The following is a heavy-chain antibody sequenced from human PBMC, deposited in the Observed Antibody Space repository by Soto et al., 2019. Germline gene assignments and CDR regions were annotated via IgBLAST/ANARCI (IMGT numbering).Heavy chain of an antibody. CDR3: ARVRIVGAREIDF. Sequence: QVHLVQSGGEVKKPGASVKVSCKASGYTFNRHGITWVRQAPGQGLEWMGWISGYNGDINYEQKFQGRVTLSSDTLTSTVYLGLKSLRFDDTAVYYCARVRIVGAREIDFWGQGTLVTVSS. V-gene: IGHV1-18*01. CDR2: ISGYNGDI. CDR1: GYTFNRHG. J-gene: IGHJ4*02. D-gene: IGHD1-26*01.